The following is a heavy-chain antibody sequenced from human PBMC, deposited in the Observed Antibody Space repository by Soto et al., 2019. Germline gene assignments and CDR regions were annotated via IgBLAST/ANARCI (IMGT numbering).Heavy chain of an antibody. CDR1: GFTLSNAW. J-gene: IGHJ4*02. CDR3: AHNWSFDY. Sequence: PGGSLRLSCAASGFTLSNAWVSWVRQPPGKGLEWVGRIKNKIEGGTTDYAAPVKGRFTISRVDSKNMLYLQMNSLITDDTAVYYCAHNWSFDYWGQGTLVTVSS. D-gene: IGHD3-3*01. V-gene: IGHV3-15*01. CDR2: IKNKIEGGTT.